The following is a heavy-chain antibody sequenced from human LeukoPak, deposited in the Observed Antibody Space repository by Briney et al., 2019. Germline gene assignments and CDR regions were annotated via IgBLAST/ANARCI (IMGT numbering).Heavy chain of an antibody. J-gene: IGHJ4*02. D-gene: IGHD2-21*02. Sequence: ASVKVSCKASGYTFTGYYMHWVRQAPGQGLEWMGWINPNSGGTNYAQKFQGRVTKTRDTSISTAYMELSRLRSDDTAMYYCASGERVVTAIPGYYFDYWGQGTLVTVSS. V-gene: IGHV1-2*02. CDR1: GYTFTGYY. CDR3: ASGERVVTAIPGYYFDY. CDR2: INPNSGGT.